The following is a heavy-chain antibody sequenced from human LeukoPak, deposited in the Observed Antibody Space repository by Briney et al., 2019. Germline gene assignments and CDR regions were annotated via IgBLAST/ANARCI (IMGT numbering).Heavy chain of an antibody. J-gene: IGHJ4*02. D-gene: IGHD3/OR15-3a*01. CDR1: SGSIRSYH. V-gene: IGHV4-4*07. Sequence: PSETLSLTCTVSSGSIRSYHWAWIRQPAGKELEWIGRIYTTGDTDYNPSLKSRVTMSVDTSKNQLSLNLRSVTTADTAFYYCARNGYTKSWTHLDYWGQGILVSVSS. CDR3: ARNGYTKSWTHLDY. CDR2: IYTTGDT.